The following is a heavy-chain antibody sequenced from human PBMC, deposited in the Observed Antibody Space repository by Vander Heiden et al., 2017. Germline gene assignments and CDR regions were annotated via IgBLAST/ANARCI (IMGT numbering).Heavy chain of an antibody. V-gene: IGHV3-53*01. CDR3: ARDWNSGSYYFDY. Sequence: EVQLVESGGGLIQPGGSLRLSCAASGFTVSSNYMSWVRQAPGKGLEWVSVIYSGGSTYYADSVKGRFTISRDNSKNTLYLQMNRLRAEDTAVYYCARDWNSGSYYFDYWGQGTLVTVSS. J-gene: IGHJ4*02. D-gene: IGHD1-26*01. CDR2: IYSGGST. CDR1: GFTVSSNY.